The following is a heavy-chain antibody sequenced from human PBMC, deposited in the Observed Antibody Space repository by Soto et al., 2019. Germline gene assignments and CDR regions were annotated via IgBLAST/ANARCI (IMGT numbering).Heavy chain of an antibody. V-gene: IGHV3-64D*06. Sequence: AGGSLRLSCSASGFTFSIYAMHWVRQAPGKGLEYVSAVSTNGGTSYYADSVKGRFTISRDNFRNTLYLQMNSLRPEDTAVYYCVKDRAPRDGYKTQPGSWGLGTLVTVSS. J-gene: IGHJ5*02. CDR1: GFTFSIYA. CDR2: VSTNGGTS. D-gene: IGHD5-12*01. CDR3: VKDRAPRDGYKTQPGS.